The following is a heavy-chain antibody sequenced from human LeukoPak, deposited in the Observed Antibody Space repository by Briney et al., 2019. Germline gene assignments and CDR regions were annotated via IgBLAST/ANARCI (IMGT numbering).Heavy chain of an antibody. CDR3: ARQGSSPLWDDY. Sequence: PSETLSLTCTVSGGSISSSSYYWGWIRQPPGKGLEWIGSIYYSGSTYYNPSLKSRVTISVDTSKNQFSLKLSSVTAADTAVYYCARQGSSPLWDDYWGQGTLVTVSS. V-gene: IGHV4-39*01. CDR1: GGSISSSSYY. D-gene: IGHD6-13*01. J-gene: IGHJ4*02. CDR2: IYYSGST.